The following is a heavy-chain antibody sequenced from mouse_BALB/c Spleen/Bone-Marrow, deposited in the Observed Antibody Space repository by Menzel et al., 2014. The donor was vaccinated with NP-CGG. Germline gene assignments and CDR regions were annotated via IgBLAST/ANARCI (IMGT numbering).Heavy chain of an antibody. D-gene: IGHD2-3*01. V-gene: IGHV6-6*02. J-gene: IGHJ3*01. CDR1: GFTFSNYW. CDR2: IRLKSNNYAT. CDR3: TSMRRRGFAY. Sequence: EVQLQESGGGLVQPGGSMKLSCVASGFTFSNYWTNWVRQSPEKGLEWVAEIRLKSNNYATHYAESVKGRFTISRDDSKSSVYLQMNNLRAEDTGIYYCTSMRRRGFAYWGQGTLVTVSA.